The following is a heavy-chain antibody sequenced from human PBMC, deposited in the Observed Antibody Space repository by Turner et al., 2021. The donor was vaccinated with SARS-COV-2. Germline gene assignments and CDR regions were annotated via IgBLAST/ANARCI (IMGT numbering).Heavy chain of an antibody. CDR2: IYYSGNT. J-gene: IGHJ4*02. V-gene: IGHV4-39*01. Sequence: LQLQESGPGLVKPSETLSLTCTVSGGSITKNYDYSGWIRKPPEKGLEWIGSIYYSGNTYYKPSLKSRVTISVDTSKSQFSLKLSSVTAADTAVYYCARLPERYFFDYWGQGALVTVSS. CDR1: GGSITKNYDY. CDR3: ARLPERYFFDY.